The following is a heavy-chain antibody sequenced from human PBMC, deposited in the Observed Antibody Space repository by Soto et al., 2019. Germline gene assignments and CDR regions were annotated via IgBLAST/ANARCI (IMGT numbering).Heavy chain of an antibody. Sequence: EVQLVESGGGLVKPGGSLRLSCAASGFTFSSYSMNWVRQAPGKGLEWVSSISSSSSYIYYADSVKGRFTISRDNAKNSLYLQMNRLRAEDTAVYYCARDLASHLSSGSSLFDYWGQGTLVTVSS. V-gene: IGHV3-21*01. CDR1: GFTFSSYS. CDR2: ISSSSSYI. CDR3: ARDLASHLSSGSSLFDY. J-gene: IGHJ4*02. D-gene: IGHD6-19*01.